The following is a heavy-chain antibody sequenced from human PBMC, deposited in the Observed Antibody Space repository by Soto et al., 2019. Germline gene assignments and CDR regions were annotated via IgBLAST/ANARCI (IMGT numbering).Heavy chain of an antibody. CDR2: IYYSGST. CDR1: GGSISSSSYY. CDR3: ARHYIVVVVARHRELDTRMDV. J-gene: IGHJ6*02. Sequence: PSETLSLTCTVSGGSISSSSYYWGWIRQPPGKGLEWIGSIYYSGSTYYNPSLKSRVTISVDTSKNQFSLKLGSVTAADTAVYYCARHYIVVVVARHRELDTRMDVWGQGTTVTVSS. V-gene: IGHV4-39*01. D-gene: IGHD2-15*01.